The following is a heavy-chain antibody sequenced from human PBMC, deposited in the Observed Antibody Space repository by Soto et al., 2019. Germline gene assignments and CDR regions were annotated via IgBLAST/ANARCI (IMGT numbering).Heavy chain of an antibody. CDR2: IYACDSDT. D-gene: IGHD1-26*01. CDR1: VYSFTSYC. CDR3: ETRKGSGSRYYYYGMDV. J-gene: IGHJ6*02. Sequence: GESLKISCKGSVYSFTSYCIGWLRQMPVKGLEWVGIIYACDSDTRYSPSFQGQVTISADTSTSTAYLQWSSLKASDTAMYYCETRKGSGSRYYYYGMDVWGQGSMVTVSS. V-gene: IGHV5-51*01.